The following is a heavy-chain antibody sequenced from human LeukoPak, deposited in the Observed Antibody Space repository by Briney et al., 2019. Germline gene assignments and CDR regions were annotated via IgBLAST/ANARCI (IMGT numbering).Heavy chain of an antibody. D-gene: IGHD5-18*01. J-gene: IGHJ4*02. Sequence: SETPSLTCTVSGGSISSSSYYWGWIRQPPGKGLEWIGSIYYSGSTYYNPSLKSRVTISVDTSKNQFSLKLSSVTAADTAVYYCARDYIRGYSYGHRFDYWGQGTLVTVSS. CDR3: ARDYIRGYSYGHRFDY. V-gene: IGHV4-39*07. CDR1: GGSISSSSYY. CDR2: IYYSGST.